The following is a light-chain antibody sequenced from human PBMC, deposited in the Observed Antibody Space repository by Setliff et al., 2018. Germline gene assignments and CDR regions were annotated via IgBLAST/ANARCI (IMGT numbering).Light chain of an antibody. Sequence: QSVLTQPASVSGSPGQSITISCTGTNSDIGGYNYVSWYQQHPGKAPKLMIXXFTKRPSGVSNRFSGSKSGNTASLTISGLQAEDEADYYCSSYTSSSTYVVGTGTKV. V-gene: IGLV2-14*01. CDR1: NSDIGGYNY. CDR2: XFT. CDR3: SSYTSSSTYV. J-gene: IGLJ1*01.